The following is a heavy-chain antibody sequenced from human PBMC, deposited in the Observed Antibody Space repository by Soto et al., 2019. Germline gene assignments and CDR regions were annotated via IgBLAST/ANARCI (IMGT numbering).Heavy chain of an antibody. CDR1: GFTFDDYA. CDR3: AKDSAFYYYGSGSYWDY. V-gene: IGHV3-9*03. J-gene: IGHJ4*02. D-gene: IGHD3-10*01. CDR2: ISWNSGSI. Sequence: EVQLVESGGGLVQPGRSLRLSCAASGFTFDDYAMQWVRQAPGKGLERVSGISWNSGSIGYADSVKGRFTISRNNAKNSLYLQLNSLRAEDMALYYCAKDSAFYYYGSGSYWDYWGQGTLVTVSS.